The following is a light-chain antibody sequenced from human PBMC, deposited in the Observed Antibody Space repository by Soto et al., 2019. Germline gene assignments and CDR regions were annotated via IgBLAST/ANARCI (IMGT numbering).Light chain of an antibody. CDR1: QGISSY. Sequence: AIRMTQSPSSLSASTGDRVTITCRASQGISSYLAWYQQKPGKAPKLLISAASTLQRGVPSRFSGSGSGTQFTLTISSLQPEDFATYYCQQLNSYTITFGQGTRLEI. V-gene: IGKV1-8*01. J-gene: IGKJ5*01. CDR3: QQLNSYTIT. CDR2: AAS.